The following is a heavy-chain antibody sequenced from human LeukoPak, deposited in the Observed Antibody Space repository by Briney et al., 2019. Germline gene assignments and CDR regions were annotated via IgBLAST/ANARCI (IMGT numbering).Heavy chain of an antibody. CDR1: GDSFTSYC. D-gene: IGHD6-13*01. V-gene: IGHV5-51*01. CDR2: IYPGDSDT. J-gene: IGHJ4*02. Sequence: GESLKSSSKGSGDSFTSYCIVWGRQMPGKGLEWMGIIYPGDSDTRYSPSFQGQVTISADKSISTAYLQWSSLKASDTAMYYCARHLAAGDFAFGFDYWGQGTLVTVSS. CDR3: ARHLAAGDFAFGFDY.